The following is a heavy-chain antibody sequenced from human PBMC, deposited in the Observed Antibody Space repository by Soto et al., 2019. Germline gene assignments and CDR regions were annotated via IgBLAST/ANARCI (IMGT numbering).Heavy chain of an antibody. J-gene: IGHJ6*02. V-gene: IGHV4-59*01. CDR2: IFYSGST. CDR3: ATQTGLYYYGLDV. Sequence: QVQLEESGPGLVKPSETLSLTCTASGGSINAFSWSWVRQPPGKGLESIGYIFYSGSTNYNPALKSRVTISLDTSKTQFSLNLTSVTAADTAVYYCATQTGLYYYGLDVWGQGTMVAVSS. CDR1: GGSINAFS.